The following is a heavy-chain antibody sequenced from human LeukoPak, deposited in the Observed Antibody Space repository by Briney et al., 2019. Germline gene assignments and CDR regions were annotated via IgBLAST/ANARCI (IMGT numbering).Heavy chain of an antibody. V-gene: IGHV4-34*01. J-gene: IGHJ6*02. CDR3: ARGYRYYYDSSGYRYYYGMDV. D-gene: IGHD3-22*01. CDR1: SGSFSGSY. Sequence: SETLSLTCAVYSGSFSGSYWSWIRQPPGKGLEWIGEISHSGSANHNPSLKSRVTISVDTSKNQFSLKLSSVTAADTAVYYCARGYRYYYDSSGYRYYYGMDVWGQGTTVTVSS. CDR2: ISHSGSA.